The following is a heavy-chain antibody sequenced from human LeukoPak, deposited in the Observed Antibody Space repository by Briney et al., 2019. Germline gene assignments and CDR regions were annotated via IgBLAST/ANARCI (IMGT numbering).Heavy chain of an antibody. V-gene: IGHV4-4*02. Sequence: PSETLSLTCAVSGGSISSSNWWSWVRQPPGRGLEWIGEIYHSGSTNYNPSLKSRVTISVDKSKNQFSLKLSSVTAADTAVYYCARLQPYYYDSSGYPLTFFDNWGQGTLVTVSS. CDR1: GGSISSSNW. CDR3: ARLQPYYYDSSGYPLTFFDN. D-gene: IGHD3-22*01. CDR2: IYHSGST. J-gene: IGHJ4*02.